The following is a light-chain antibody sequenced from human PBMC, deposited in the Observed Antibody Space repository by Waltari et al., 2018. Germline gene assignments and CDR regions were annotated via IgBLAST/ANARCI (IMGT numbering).Light chain of an antibody. CDR2: LAS. Sequence: DIQMTQSPSTLSASVGDRITITCRASQSIYTWLAWYQQKPGKAPKVLIYLASNLEGGVPSRFSGSGSGTEFTLTISSLQPDDAATYYCQQYSRFSYTFGQGTKVEIK. CDR1: QSIYTW. J-gene: IGKJ2*01. V-gene: IGKV1-5*03. CDR3: QQYSRFSYT.